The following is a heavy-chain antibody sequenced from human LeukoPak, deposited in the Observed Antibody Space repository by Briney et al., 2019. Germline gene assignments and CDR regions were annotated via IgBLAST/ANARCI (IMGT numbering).Heavy chain of an antibody. Sequence: GRSLILSCAASGFTFSSYAMHWVRQAPGKGLEWVAVISYDGSNKYYADSVKGRFTISRDNSKNTLYLQMNSLRAEDTAVYYCAREGGYCSSTSCPRGSYYYYGMDVWGQGTTVTVSS. CDR2: ISYDGSNK. J-gene: IGHJ6*02. D-gene: IGHD2-2*03. CDR3: AREGGYCSSTSCPRGSYYYYGMDV. CDR1: GFTFSSYA. V-gene: IGHV3-30-3*01.